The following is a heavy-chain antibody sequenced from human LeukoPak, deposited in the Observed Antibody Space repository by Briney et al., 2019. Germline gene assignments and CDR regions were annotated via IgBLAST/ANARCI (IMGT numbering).Heavy chain of an antibody. D-gene: IGHD3-22*01. CDR1: GYTFTSYG. Sequence: ASVKVSCKASGYTFTSYGISWVRQAPGQGLEWMGWISAYNGNTNYAQKLQGRVTMTTDTSTSTAYMELRSLRSDDTAVYYCARALGDYYDSSGYSNWGQGTLVIVSS. CDR3: ARALGDYYDSSGYSN. J-gene: IGHJ4*02. CDR2: ISAYNGNT. V-gene: IGHV1-18*01.